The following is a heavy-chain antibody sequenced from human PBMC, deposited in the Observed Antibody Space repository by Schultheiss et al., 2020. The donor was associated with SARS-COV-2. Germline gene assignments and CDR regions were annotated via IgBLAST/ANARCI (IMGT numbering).Heavy chain of an antibody. CDR1: GFTFSSYA. CDR3: ATLPPGVVAATSSDY. Sequence: GGSLRLSCAASGFTFSSYAMHWVRQAPGKGLEWVAVISYDGSNKYYADSVKGRFTISRDNAKNSLYLQMNSLRAEDTAVYYCATLPPGVVAATSSDYWGQGTLVTVSS. D-gene: IGHD2-15*01. V-gene: IGHV3-30*04. CDR2: ISYDGSNK. J-gene: IGHJ4*02.